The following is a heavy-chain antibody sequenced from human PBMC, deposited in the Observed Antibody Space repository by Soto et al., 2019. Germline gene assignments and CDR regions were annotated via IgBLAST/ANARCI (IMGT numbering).Heavy chain of an antibody. CDR3: AKDVGQQLVLNYGMDV. Sequence: QVQLVEAGGGVIQPGTSLSLSCGSSGFTFRSFGMYWVRQAPGKGLEWVAVVSYDGNHKYYADSGKGRFTVSRDNAKNMLSLQRNSLRGEETAVYYCAKDVGQQLVLNYGMDVGGQGPTVTVSS. J-gene: IGHJ6*02. CDR2: VSYDGNHK. CDR1: GFTFRSFG. D-gene: IGHD6-13*01. V-gene: IGHV3-30*18.